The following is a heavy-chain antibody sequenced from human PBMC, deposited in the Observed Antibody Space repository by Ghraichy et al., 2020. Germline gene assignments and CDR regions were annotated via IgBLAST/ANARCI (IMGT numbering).Heavy chain of an antibody. J-gene: IGHJ4*02. CDR2: TNSDGTTT. Sequence: GGSLRLSCAASGFTFSNYWMHWVRQAPGRGLVWVSRTNSDGTTTTYADSVEGRFTISRDNAKNTLYLQMNSLRAEDTAFYYCARLRGNGWSDAFFDSWGQGALVTVP. CDR1: GFTFSNYW. CDR3: ARLRGNGWSDAFFDS. V-gene: IGHV3-74*01. D-gene: IGHD6-19*01.